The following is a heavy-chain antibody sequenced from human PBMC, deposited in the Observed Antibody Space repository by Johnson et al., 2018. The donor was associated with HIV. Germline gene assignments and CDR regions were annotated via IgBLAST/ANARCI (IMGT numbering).Heavy chain of an antibody. CDR2: ISDDESKT. CDR1: GFTFSAYA. D-gene: IGHD2-21*02. Sequence: QVQLVESGGGVVQPERSLRLSCAASGFTFSAYAMHWVRQAPGKGLEWVAAISDDESKTYYTASMKGRFTISRDNSKNTLYLQMISLRAEDTAMYYCARRQPTRDLFALDDGFDIWGQGTMVTVS. J-gene: IGHJ3*02. CDR3: ARRQPTRDLFALDDGFDI. V-gene: IGHV3-30*10.